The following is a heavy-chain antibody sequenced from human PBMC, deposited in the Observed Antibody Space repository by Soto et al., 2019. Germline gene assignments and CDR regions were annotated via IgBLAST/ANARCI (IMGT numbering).Heavy chain of an antibody. J-gene: IGHJ4*02. D-gene: IGHD3-10*01. CDR2: VNPILSLS. CDR1: GDTFSFYS. V-gene: IGHV1-69*02. CDR3: ATSYGSGYRAFDY. Sequence: QVQLVQSGAEVKRPGSSVKVSCKASGDTFSFYSINWVRQAPGLGLEWMGRVNPILSLSNYAQRFQGRVTMTAAKSTSTAYMVLSRLRSEDTAIYYCATSYGSGYRAFDYWGQGAQVIVSS.